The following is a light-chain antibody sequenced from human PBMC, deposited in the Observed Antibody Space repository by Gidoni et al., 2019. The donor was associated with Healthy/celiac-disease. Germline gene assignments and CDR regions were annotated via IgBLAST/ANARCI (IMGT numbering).Light chain of an antibody. Sequence: ETVLTQSPATLSLSPGERATLSCRASQSVSSYLAWYQQKPGQAPRLLIYDASNRATGIPARFSGSGSGTDFPLTISSLGPEDFAVYYCQQRSNFGGGTKVEIK. V-gene: IGKV3-11*01. CDR3: QQRSN. CDR1: QSVSSY. J-gene: IGKJ4*01. CDR2: DAS.